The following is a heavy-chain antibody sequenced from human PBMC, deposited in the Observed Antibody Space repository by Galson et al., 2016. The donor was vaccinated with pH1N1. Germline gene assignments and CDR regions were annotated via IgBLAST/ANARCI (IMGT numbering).Heavy chain of an antibody. Sequence: ETLSLTCTVSGGSISSSSYYWDWIRQPPGNGLEWIGSIYYSGSTYYNPSLKSRVTISVDTSKNQFSLKLSSVTAADTAVYYCARRGIGEFSYYFDSWGQGTLVTVSS. V-gene: IGHV4-39*01. CDR1: GGSISSSSYY. J-gene: IGHJ4*02. CDR3: ARRGIGEFSYYFDS. CDR2: IYYSGST. D-gene: IGHD3-16*02.